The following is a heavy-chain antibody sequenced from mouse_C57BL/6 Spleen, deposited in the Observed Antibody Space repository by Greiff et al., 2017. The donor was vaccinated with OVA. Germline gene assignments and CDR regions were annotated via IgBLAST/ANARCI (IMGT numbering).Heavy chain of an antibody. D-gene: IGHD3-2*02. Sequence: EVKLVESGGGLVQPGGSLKLSCAASGFTFSDYYMYWVRQTPEKRLEWVAYISNGGGSTYYPDTVKGRFTISRDNAKNTLYLQMSRLKSEDTAMYYCARQGDSSVDYAMDYWGQGTSVTVSS. CDR2: ISNGGGST. CDR3: ARQGDSSVDYAMDY. CDR1: GFTFSDYY. J-gene: IGHJ4*01. V-gene: IGHV5-12*01.